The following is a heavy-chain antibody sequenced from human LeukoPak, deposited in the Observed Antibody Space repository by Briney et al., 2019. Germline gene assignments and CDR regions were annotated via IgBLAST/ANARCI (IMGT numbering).Heavy chain of an antibody. CDR3: ASQKITIFGPYGMDV. CDR1: GGSISSYY. Sequence: SETLSLTCTVSGGSISSYYWSWIRQPPGKGLEWIGYIYYSGSTYYNPSLKSRVTISVDTSKNQFSLKLSSVTAADTAVYYCASQKITIFGPYGMDVWGQGTTVTVSS. J-gene: IGHJ6*02. CDR2: IYYSGST. D-gene: IGHD3-3*01. V-gene: IGHV4-59*06.